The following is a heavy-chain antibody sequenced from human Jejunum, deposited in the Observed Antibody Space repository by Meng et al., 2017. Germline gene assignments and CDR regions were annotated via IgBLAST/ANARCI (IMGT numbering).Heavy chain of an antibody. CDR1: GGSISDYY. J-gene: IGHJ4*02. CDR3: ARGNEYSNYGADF. V-gene: IGHV4-34*01. D-gene: IGHD4-11*01. Sequence: QVKLQQWGAGLFKPSETLSLTCAVYGGSISDYYWTWTRQPPGKGLEWIGEINDSGSTNYNPSLKSRVTISVDTSKSQFYLRVSSVTAADTAVYYCARGNEYSNYGADFWGQGTLVTVSS. CDR2: INDSGST.